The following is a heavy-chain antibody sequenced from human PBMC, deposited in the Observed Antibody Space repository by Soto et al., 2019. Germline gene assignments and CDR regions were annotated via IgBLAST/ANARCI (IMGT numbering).Heavy chain of an antibody. J-gene: IGHJ6*02. D-gene: IGHD6-6*01. CDR2: NYYSGIT. CDR1: GGSISSGGYY. CDR3: ARGSSIAGLYYGMDV. Sequence: QVQLQESGPGLVKPSQTLSLTCTVSGGSISSGGYYWTCIRQHPGKGLGWIGYNYYSGITYYNPSLQSRFTISLDTSKHQFALKLSSVMAADTAVDCGARGSSIAGLYYGMDVWGQGTTVTVSS. V-gene: IGHV4-31*03.